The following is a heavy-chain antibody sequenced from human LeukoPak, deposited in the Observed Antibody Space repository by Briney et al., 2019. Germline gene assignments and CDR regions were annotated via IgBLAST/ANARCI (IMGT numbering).Heavy chain of an antibody. CDR3: ARVACSGGSCYPTQGEVQH. V-gene: IGHV4-61*02. D-gene: IGHD2-15*01. CDR2: IYTSGST. CDR1: GGSISSGSYY. J-gene: IGHJ1*01. Sequence: PSETLSLTCTVSGGSISSGSYYWSWIRQPAGKGLEWIGRIYTSGSTNYNPSLKSRVTISVDTSKNQFSLKLSSVTAADTAVYYCARVACSGGSCYPTQGEVQHWGQGTLVTVSS.